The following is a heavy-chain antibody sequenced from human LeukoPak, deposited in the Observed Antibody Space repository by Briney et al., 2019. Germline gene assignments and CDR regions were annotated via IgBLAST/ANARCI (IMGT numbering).Heavy chain of an antibody. V-gene: IGHV3-15*01. J-gene: IGHJ4*02. CDR3: TTGYYGSGSTTY. Sequence: GGSLRLSCAASGFTFSDYYMSWVRQAPGKGLEWVGRIKSKTDGGTTDYAAPVKGRFTISRDDSKNTLYLQMNSLKTEDTAVYYCTTGYYGSGSTTYWGQGTLVTVSS. CDR1: GFTFSDYY. CDR2: IKSKTDGGTT. D-gene: IGHD3-10*01.